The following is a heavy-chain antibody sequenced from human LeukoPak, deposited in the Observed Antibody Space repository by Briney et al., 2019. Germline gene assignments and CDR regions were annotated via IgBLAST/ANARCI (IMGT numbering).Heavy chain of an antibody. D-gene: IGHD5-18*01. Sequence: GGSLRLSCAASGFTFSSYAMSWVRQAPGKGLEWVSGISDNGGSTYYADSVKGRFTISRDYSKNTLYLQMNSLRVEDTAVYYCAKAGNTYARLDYWGQGTLVTVSS. CDR3: AKAGNTYARLDY. CDR2: ISDNGGST. CDR1: GFTFSSYA. J-gene: IGHJ4*02. V-gene: IGHV3-23*01.